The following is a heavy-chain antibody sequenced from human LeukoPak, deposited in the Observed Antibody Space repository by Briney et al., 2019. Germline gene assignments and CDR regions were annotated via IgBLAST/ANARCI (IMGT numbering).Heavy chain of an antibody. J-gene: IGHJ5*02. CDR1: DDSISSGGYS. CDR2: IHDSGST. CDR3: ARGIGAAAP. V-gene: IGHV4-30-2*03. D-gene: IGHD6-13*01. Sequence: PSQTLSLTCAISDDSISSGGYSWSWIRQPPGKGLEWIGYIHDSGSTYYNPSLKSRVTISVDTSKNQFSLKLSSVTATDTAVYYCARGIGAAAPWGQGTLVTVSS.